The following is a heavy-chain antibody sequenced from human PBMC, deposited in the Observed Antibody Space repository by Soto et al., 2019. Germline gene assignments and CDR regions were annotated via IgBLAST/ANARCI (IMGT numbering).Heavy chain of an antibody. J-gene: IGHJ6*02. Sequence: GGSLRLSCAASGFTFSSYAMHWVRQAPGKGLEWVAVISYDGSNKYYADSVKGRFTISRDNSKNTLYLQMNSLRAEDTAAYYCARDMIFGVVITYFYYYYGMDVWGQGTTVTVSS. CDR2: ISYDGSNK. CDR1: GFTFSSYA. V-gene: IGHV3-30-3*01. D-gene: IGHD3-3*01. CDR3: ARDMIFGVVITYFYYYYGMDV.